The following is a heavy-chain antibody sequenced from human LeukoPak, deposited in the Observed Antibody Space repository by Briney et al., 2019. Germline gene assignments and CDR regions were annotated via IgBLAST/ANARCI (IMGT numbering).Heavy chain of an antibody. CDR1: GFTFSSYW. CDR3: ASLIAARPDYYYYMEV. V-gene: IGHV3-7*01. Sequence: GGSLRLSCAASGFTFSSYWMSWVRQAPGKGLEWVANIKQDGSEKYYVDSVKGRFTISRDNAKNSLYLQMNSLRAEDTAVYYCASLIAARPDYYYYMEVWGKGTTVTVSS. D-gene: IGHD6-6*01. J-gene: IGHJ6*03. CDR2: IKQDGSEK.